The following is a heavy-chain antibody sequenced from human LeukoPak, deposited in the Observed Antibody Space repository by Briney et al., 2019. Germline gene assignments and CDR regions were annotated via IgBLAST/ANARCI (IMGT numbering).Heavy chain of an antibody. Sequence: ASVTVSCKASGYTFTSYYMHWVRQAPGQGLEWMGWINPDSGGTNYAQKFQGRVTMTRDTSISTVYMELSRLRSDDTAVYYCARVDYGGFDYWGQGTLVTVSS. CDR3: ARVDYGGFDY. J-gene: IGHJ4*02. D-gene: IGHD4-23*01. V-gene: IGHV1-2*02. CDR2: INPDSGGT. CDR1: GYTFTSYY.